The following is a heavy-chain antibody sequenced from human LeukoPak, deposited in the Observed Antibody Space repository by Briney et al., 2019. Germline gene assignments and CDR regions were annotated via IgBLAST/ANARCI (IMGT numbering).Heavy chain of an antibody. CDR2: ISSSSSYI. D-gene: IGHD4-23*01. V-gene: IGHV3-21*01. CDR1: GFTFSSYS. Sequence: GGSLRLSRAASGFTFSSYSMNWVRHAPGKGLEWVSSISSSSSYIYYADSVKGRFTISRDNAKNSLYLQMNSLRAEDTAVYYCAGYGGNEPLDAFDIWGQGTMVTVSS. CDR3: AGYGGNEPLDAFDI. J-gene: IGHJ3*02.